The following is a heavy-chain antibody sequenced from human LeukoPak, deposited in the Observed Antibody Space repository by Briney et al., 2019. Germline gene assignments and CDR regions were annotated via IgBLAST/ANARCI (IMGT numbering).Heavy chain of an antibody. CDR2: ISSSSSYI. Sequence: GGSLRLSCAASGFTFSSYSMNWVRQAPGKGLEWVSSISSSSSYIYYADSVKGRFTISRDNAKNSLYLQMNSLRAEDTAVYYCARGGMAYYYDSSHFFGYWGQGTLVTVSS. CDR1: GFTFSSYS. CDR3: ARGGMAYYYDSSHFFGY. J-gene: IGHJ4*02. D-gene: IGHD3-22*01. V-gene: IGHV3-21*04.